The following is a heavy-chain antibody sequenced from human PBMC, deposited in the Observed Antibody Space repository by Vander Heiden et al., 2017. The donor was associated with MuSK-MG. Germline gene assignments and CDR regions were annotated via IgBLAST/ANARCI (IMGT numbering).Heavy chain of an antibody. V-gene: IGHV4-34*02. CDR3: ARRASVGGLAAGNWFDP. CDR1: GGSFSGYY. CDR2: INHSGST. Sequence: QVQLQQWGAGLLKPSETLSLTCAVYGGSFSGYYWSWLRQPPGKGLEWIAEINHSGSTNYNPSLKRRVTISVDTSKNQFPLKMISVTAAEPAVFYCARRASVGGLAAGNWFDPWGQGTLVTVYS. J-gene: IGHJ5*02. D-gene: IGHD2-2*01.